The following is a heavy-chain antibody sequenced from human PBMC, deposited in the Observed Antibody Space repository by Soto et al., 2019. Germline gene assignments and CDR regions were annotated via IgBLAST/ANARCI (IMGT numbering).Heavy chain of an antibody. CDR3: ARKLWSGYYFRPKDYFDN. J-gene: IGHJ4*02. Sequence: PSETLSLTCAVYGGSFSGYYWSWIRQPPGKGLEWIGEINHSGSTNYNPSLKSRVTISVDTSKNQFSLKLSSVTAADTAVYYCARKLWSGYYFRPKDYFDNWGQGTLVTVSS. CDR2: INHSGST. CDR1: GGSFSGYY. D-gene: IGHD3-3*01. V-gene: IGHV4-34*01.